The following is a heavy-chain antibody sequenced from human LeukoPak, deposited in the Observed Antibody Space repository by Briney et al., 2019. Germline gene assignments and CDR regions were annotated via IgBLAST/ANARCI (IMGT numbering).Heavy chain of an antibody. J-gene: IGHJ4*02. CDR1: GFTFSSYA. Sequence: GGSLTLSCAASGFTFSSYAMSWVRQDPGGGLEWVSAISGNGGYTWYADSMKGRFTISRDNSKNTLYLQMSSLRAEDTAVYYCAKEPIAAAGTFDYWGQGTLVTVSS. CDR3: AKEPIAAAGTFDY. D-gene: IGHD6-25*01. V-gene: IGHV3-23*01. CDR2: ISGNGGYT.